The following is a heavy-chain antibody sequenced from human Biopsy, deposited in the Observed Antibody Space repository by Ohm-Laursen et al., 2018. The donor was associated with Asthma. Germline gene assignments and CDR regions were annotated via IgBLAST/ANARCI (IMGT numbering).Heavy chain of an antibody. CDR3: ARDGGLTSYPGTFHI. D-gene: IGHD1-1*01. CDR2: IYYTGTT. CDR1: GGSISSSSYY. J-gene: IGHJ3*02. V-gene: IGHV4-39*02. Sequence: SDTLSLTCTVSGGSISSSSYYWGWIRQPPGKGLAWIGHIYYTGTTNYTPSLKSRATISVDRSNNHFSLKLTSVTAADTAVYYCARDGGLTSYPGTFHIWGQGTMVTVSS.